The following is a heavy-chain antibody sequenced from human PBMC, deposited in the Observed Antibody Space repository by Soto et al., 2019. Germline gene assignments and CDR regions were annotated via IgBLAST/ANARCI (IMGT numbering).Heavy chain of an antibody. CDR1: GFSFSSYR. D-gene: IGHD3-3*01. V-gene: IGHV3-7*01. Sequence: EVQLGEAGGGMVQPGESLRLTFAASGFSFSSYRFSWVRQAPGKGLEWVAYITQDVAGKYYVDSVKGRFTISRDNAQTSLVLQMNSLRAGDTAVYYCARVWSATSSGPGIDHWGQGALVTVSS. CDR3: ARVWSATSSGPGIDH. J-gene: IGHJ4*02. CDR2: ITQDVAGK.